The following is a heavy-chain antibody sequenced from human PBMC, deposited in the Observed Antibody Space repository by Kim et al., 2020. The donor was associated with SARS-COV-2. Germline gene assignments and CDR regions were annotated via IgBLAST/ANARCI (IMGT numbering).Heavy chain of an antibody. CDR1: GFTFSDHY. V-gene: IGHV3-72*01. CDR2: TRNKAKSYTT. CDR3: ARGANSGYDYYYGLDV. Sequence: GGSLRLSCAASGFTFSDHYMDWVRQAPGKGLEWVGRTRNKAKSYTTEYAASVRGRFTISRDDSKNSLFLQMNSLKTEDTAVYYCARGANSGYDYYYGLDV. D-gene: IGHD5-12*01. J-gene: IGHJ6*01.